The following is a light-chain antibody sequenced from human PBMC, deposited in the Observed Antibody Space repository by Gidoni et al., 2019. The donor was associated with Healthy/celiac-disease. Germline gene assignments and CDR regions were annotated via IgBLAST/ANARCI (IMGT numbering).Light chain of an antibody. J-gene: IGKJ4*01. CDR3: QQRSNWPGLT. Sequence: FVLTQSPATLSLSPGERATLSCRASQSVSSYLAWYQQKPGQAPRLLIYDASNRATGIPARFSGSGSGTDFTLTISSLEPEDFAVYYCQQRSNWPGLTFGGGTKVEIK. CDR2: DAS. V-gene: IGKV3-11*01. CDR1: QSVSSY.